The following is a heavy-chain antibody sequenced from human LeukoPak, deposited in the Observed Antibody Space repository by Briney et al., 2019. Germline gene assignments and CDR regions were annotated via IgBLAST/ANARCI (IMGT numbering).Heavy chain of an antibody. V-gene: IGHV1-18*01. CDR1: GYTFTSYG. Sequence: ASVKVSCKASGYTFTSYGISWVRQAPGQGLEWMGWISAYNGNTNYVQKLQGRVTMTTDTSTSTAYMELRSLRSDDTAVYYCARDKWDGDYEYYYYGMDVWGQGTTVTVSS. D-gene: IGHD4-17*01. J-gene: IGHJ6*02. CDR2: ISAYNGNT. CDR3: ARDKWDGDYEYYYYGMDV.